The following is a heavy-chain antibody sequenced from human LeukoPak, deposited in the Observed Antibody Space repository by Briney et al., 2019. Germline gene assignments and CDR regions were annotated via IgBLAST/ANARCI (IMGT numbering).Heavy chain of an antibody. CDR3: ARDRPQYSSSPRYFQH. J-gene: IGHJ1*01. Sequence: PGGSLRLSCAASGFTFSSYAMHWVRQAPGKGLEWVAAISYDGSNKYYADSVKGRFTISRDNSKNTLYLQMNSLRAEDTAVYYCARDRPQYSSSPRYFQHWGQGTLVTVSS. CDR1: GFTFSSYA. D-gene: IGHD6-6*01. CDR2: ISYDGSNK. V-gene: IGHV3-30*01.